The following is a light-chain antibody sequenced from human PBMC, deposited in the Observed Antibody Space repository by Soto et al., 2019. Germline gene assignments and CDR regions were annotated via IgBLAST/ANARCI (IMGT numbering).Light chain of an antibody. CDR1: SSDVGSYNL. V-gene: IGLV2-23*01. J-gene: IGLJ1*01. Sequence: QSALTQPASVSGSPGQSITISCTGTSSDVGSYNLVSWYQQHPGKAPKLMIYEGSKRPSGVSNRFPGSKSGSTASLTISGLQAEDEADYYCCSYAGSSTYVFGTGTKVTVL. CDR2: EGS. CDR3: CSYAGSSTYV.